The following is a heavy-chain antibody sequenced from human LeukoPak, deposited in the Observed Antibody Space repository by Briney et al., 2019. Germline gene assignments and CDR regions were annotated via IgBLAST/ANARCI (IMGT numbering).Heavy chain of an antibody. CDR3: ASYTAMVTGGYDY. CDR1: GGSISSSSYY. CDR2: IYYSGST. J-gene: IGHJ4*02. D-gene: IGHD5-18*01. V-gene: IGHV4-39*01. Sequence: NASETLSLTCTVSGGSISSSSYYWGWIRQPPGKGLEWIGSIYYSGSTYYNPSPKSRVTISVDTSKNQFSLRLSSVTAADTAVYYCASYTAMVTGGYDYWGQGTLVTVSS.